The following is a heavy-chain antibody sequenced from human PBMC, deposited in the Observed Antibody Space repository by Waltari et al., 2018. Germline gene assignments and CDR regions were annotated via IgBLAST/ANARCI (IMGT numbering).Heavy chain of an antibody. CDR2: ISGSGGST. J-gene: IGHJ3*02. V-gene: IGHV3-23*04. CDR1: GFTFSSYA. D-gene: IGHD6-6*01. CDR3: ATEISSSFAFDI. Sequence: EVQLVESGGGLVQPGGSLRLSCAASGFTFSSYAMTWVRQAPGKGLEWVSAISGSGGSTYYADSVKGRSTISRYNSKNPLYLQMNSLRAEDTAVYYCATEISSSFAFDIWGQGTMVTVSS.